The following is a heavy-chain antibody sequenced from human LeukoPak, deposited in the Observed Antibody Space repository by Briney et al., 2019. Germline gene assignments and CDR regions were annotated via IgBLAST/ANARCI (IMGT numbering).Heavy chain of an antibody. CDR3: ARDGDYYDSSGLSAFDY. D-gene: IGHD3-22*01. CDR2: INHRGGT. CDR1: GGSLNSYC. V-gene: IGHV4-34*01. J-gene: IGHJ4*02. Sequence: SETLSLTCAVYGGSLNSYCWSWIRQSPEKGLEWIGEINHRGGTNYNPSLKSRVTISVDTSKNQFSLKLSSVTAADTAVYYCARDGDYYDSSGLSAFDYWGQGTLVTVSS.